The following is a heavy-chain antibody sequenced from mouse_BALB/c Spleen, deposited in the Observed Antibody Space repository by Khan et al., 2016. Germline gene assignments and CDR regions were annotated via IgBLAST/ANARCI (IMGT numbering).Heavy chain of an antibody. D-gene: IGHD2-2*01. J-gene: IGHJ3*01. CDR3: ARPWLRRAWFAY. Sequence: QIQLVQSGPELKKPGETVKISCKASGYTFTDYSIHWVKQAPGKGLKWMGWINTETGEPTYADDFKGRFAFSLETSASTAYLQINNLKNEDTATYFCARPWLRRAWFAYWGQGTLVTVSA. CDR2: INTETGEP. V-gene: IGHV9-2-1*01. CDR1: GYTFTDYS.